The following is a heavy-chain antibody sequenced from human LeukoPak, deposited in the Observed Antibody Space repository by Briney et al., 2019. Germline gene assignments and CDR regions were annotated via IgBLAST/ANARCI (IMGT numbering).Heavy chain of an antibody. CDR3: ARCTGGDCGGAFDI. CDR1: GNTFTNYD. J-gene: IGHJ3*02. Sequence: ASVKVSCKNSGNTFTNYDINWLRQATGQGLEWMGWMNPNTGNADSAQTFQGRVTMTRNISISTAYMELSSLRFEDTAVYYCARCTGGDCGGAFDIWGQGTMVTVSS. D-gene: IGHD2-21*02. V-gene: IGHV1-8*01. CDR2: MNPNTGNA.